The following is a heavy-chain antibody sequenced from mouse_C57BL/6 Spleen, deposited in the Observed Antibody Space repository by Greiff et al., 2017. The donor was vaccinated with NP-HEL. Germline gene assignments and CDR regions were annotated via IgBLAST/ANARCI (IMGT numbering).Heavy chain of an antibody. D-gene: IGHD1-1*01. CDR3: ARTDYGSSHWYFDV. CDR2: IYPGDGDT. J-gene: IGHJ1*03. Sequence: QVQLQQSGPELVKPGASVKISCKASGYAFSSSWMNWVKQRPGKGLEWIGRIYPGDGDTNYNGKFKGKATLTADKSSSTAYMQLSSLTSEDSAVYFGARTDYGSSHWYFDVWGTGTTVTVSS. CDR1: GYAFSSSW. V-gene: IGHV1-82*01.